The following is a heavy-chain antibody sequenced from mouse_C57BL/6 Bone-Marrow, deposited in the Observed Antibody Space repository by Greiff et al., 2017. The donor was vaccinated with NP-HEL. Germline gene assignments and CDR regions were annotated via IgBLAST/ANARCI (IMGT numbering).Heavy chain of an antibody. J-gene: IGHJ1*03. CDR2: IDPSDSYT. Sequence: QVQLQQPGAELVRPGTSVKLSCKASGYTFTSYWMHWVKQRPGQGLEWIGVIDPSDSYTNYKQKFKGKATLTVDTSSSTAYMQLSSLTSEDSAVYYCARGDYWYFDVWGTGTTVTVSS. CDR3: ARGDYWYFDV. CDR1: GYTFTSYW. V-gene: IGHV1-59*01.